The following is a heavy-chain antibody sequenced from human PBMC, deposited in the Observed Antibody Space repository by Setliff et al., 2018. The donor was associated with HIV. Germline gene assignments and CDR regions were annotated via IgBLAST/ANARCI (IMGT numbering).Heavy chain of an antibody. CDR3: VGLGYSFSYRWWFDP. CDR1: GYTFTGYY. Sequence: ASVKVSCKASGYTFTGYYMHWVRQAPGHGLEWMGWINPNNGGTNYAQNFQGRVTMTRDRSTSTAYMELSSLRSEDTAVYYCVGLGYSFSYRWWFDPWGQGTLVTVSS. CDR2: INPNNGGT. D-gene: IGHD5-18*01. J-gene: IGHJ5*02. V-gene: IGHV1-2*02.